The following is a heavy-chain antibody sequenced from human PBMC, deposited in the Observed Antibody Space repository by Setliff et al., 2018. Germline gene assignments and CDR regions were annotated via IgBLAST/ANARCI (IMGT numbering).Heavy chain of an antibody. J-gene: IGHJ6*02. Sequence: GASVKVSCKASGYTFTSYYMHWVRQAPGQGLEWMGIINPSGGSTSYAQKFQGRVTMTRDTSTSTVYMELSSLRSEDTAVYYCARDGRVAATRGYGMDVWGQGTTVTVSS. V-gene: IGHV1-46*01. CDR2: INPSGGST. CDR3: ARDGRVAATRGYGMDV. CDR1: GYTFTSYY. D-gene: IGHD2-15*01.